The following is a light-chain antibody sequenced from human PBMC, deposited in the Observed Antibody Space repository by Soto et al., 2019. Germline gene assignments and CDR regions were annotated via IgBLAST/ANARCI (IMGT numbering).Light chain of an antibody. V-gene: IGKV1-16*01. CDR1: KGINNY. Sequence: DIQMTQSPPSLSASVGDRVTITCRASKGINNYLAWFQQQPGTAPKPLIYATSTLHSGVPSRFTGSGSGTEFTLTITSMQPEDFVTYYCQQCNSYPWTFGQGTKVEVK. CDR3: QQCNSYPWT. CDR2: ATS. J-gene: IGKJ1*01.